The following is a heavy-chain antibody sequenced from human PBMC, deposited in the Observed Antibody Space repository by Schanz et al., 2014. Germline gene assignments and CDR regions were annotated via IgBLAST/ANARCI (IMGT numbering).Heavy chain of an antibody. CDR2: ISNTGTFI. J-gene: IGHJ4*02. Sequence: QVQLVESGGGLVKPGGSLRLSCAASGFTFSDHYMAWIRQAPGKGLEWVSIISNTGTFIYYADSVRGRFVISRDNAKSSLFLQMKGLSAEDTDVYYCAKDCPSDYGDHCFDFWGQGTLVTVSS. CDR1: GFTFSDHY. D-gene: IGHD4-17*01. V-gene: IGHV3-11*01. CDR3: AKDCPSDYGDHCFDF.